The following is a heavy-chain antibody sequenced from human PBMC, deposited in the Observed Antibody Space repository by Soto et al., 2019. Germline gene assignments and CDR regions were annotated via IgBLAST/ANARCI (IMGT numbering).Heavy chain of an antibody. CDR1: GYTFTGYD. CDR2: MNPNNNNT. D-gene: IGHD3-16*01. J-gene: IGHJ3*02. V-gene: IGHV1-8*01. Sequence: ASVKVSCKAAGYTFTGYDINWVRQATGQGLEWMGLMNPNNNNTAFAQKFQGRVTMTWDTSISTAYMELSSLRSEDTAVYYCTIGGVVILDGLDMWGQGTMDTVSS. CDR3: TIGGVVILDGLDM.